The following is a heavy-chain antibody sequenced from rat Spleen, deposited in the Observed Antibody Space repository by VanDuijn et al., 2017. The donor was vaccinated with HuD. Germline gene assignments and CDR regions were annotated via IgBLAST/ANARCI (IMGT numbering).Heavy chain of an antibody. CDR1: GFSLTDYS. V-gene: IGHV2-15*01. CDR3: ARSAYGYNLNWFAY. CDR2: MWSGGTT. Sequence: QVQLKESGPGLVQPSQTLSLTCTVSGFSLTDYSVNWIRQPPGKGPEWIGAMWSGGTTEYNSALKSRLSITRDTSKRQVLLKMNSLQTEDTAMYFCARSAYGYNLNWFAYWGQGVMVTVSS. J-gene: IGHJ2*01. D-gene: IGHD1-9*01.